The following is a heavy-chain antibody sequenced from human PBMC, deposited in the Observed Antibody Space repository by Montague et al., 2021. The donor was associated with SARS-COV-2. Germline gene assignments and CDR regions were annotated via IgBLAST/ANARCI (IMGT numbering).Heavy chain of an antibody. D-gene: IGHD6-19*01. CDR2: IYYSGST. V-gene: IGHV4-59*01. Sequence: SETLSLTCTVSGGSISSYYWSWIRQLPGKGLEWIGYIYYSGSTNYNPSLKSRVTISVDTSKNQFSLKLSSVTAADTAVYYCARGSCWMWNAFDIWGQGTMVTVSS. CDR1: GGSISSYY. J-gene: IGHJ3*02. CDR3: ARGSCWMWNAFDI.